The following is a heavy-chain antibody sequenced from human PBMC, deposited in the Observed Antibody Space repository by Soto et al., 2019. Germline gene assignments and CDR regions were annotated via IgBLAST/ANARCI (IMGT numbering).Heavy chain of an antibody. CDR1: GFNFNYDP. Sequence: QMQLVESGGGVVQPGESLRLSCAASGFNFNYDPMHWVRQTPGKGLEWVAIITFDGSNKFYADSVKGRFTISKDNSKNMLYLQMNSVRPEDAAVYYCARLPGALVAVLYIYPLDGREAMSVVDVWGQGTTVSVSS. J-gene: IGHJ6*02. CDR3: ARLPGALVAVLYIYPLDGREAMSVVDV. V-gene: IGHV3-30-3*01. CDR2: ITFDGSNK. D-gene: IGHD6-19*01.